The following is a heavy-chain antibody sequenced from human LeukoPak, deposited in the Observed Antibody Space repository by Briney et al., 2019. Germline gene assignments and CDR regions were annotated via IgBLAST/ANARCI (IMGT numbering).Heavy chain of an antibody. V-gene: IGHV3-7*01. Sequence: GGSLRLSCAASGFTFSSYWMSWVRQAPGKGLEWVANIKQDGSEKYYVDSVKGRFTISRDNAKNSLYLQMNSLRAEDTAVYYCARGYSSSWVGSSWFDPWGQGTLVTVSS. J-gene: IGHJ5*02. D-gene: IGHD6-13*01. CDR1: GFTFSSYW. CDR2: IKQDGSEK. CDR3: ARGYSSSWVGSSWFDP.